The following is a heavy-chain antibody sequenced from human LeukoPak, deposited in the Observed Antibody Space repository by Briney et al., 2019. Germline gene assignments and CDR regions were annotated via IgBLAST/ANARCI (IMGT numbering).Heavy chain of an antibody. CDR1: GFAFSSYE. V-gene: IGHV3-48*03. CDR3: ARGGQRRIFDC. Sequence: PGGSLRLSCAASGFAFSSYEMKWVRQAPGKGLEWVSYISSSGATKYYADSVKGRFTMSRDNAKNSLFLQMNSLRAEDTAVYYCARGGQRRIFDCWGQGTLVTVSS. CDR2: ISSSGATK. J-gene: IGHJ4*02.